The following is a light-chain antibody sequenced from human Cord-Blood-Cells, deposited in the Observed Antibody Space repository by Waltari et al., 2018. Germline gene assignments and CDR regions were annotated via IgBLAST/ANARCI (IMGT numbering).Light chain of an antibody. CDR3: QSYDSSLSAWV. CDR1: RPNIGAGYV. V-gene: IGLV1-40*01. CDR2: GNS. Sequence: QSVLTSPPSVSGAPRHRVTLSSTESRPNIGAGYVLQSYQQLPGTAPKLLIYGNSNRPSGVPDRFSGSKSGTSASLAITGLQAEDEADYYCQSYDSSLSAWVFGGGTKLTVL. J-gene: IGLJ3*02.